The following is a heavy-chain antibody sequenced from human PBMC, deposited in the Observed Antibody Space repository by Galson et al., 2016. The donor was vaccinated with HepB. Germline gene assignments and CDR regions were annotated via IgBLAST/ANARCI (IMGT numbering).Heavy chain of an antibody. D-gene: IGHD4-17*01. Sequence: SLRLSCAASGFTFSSYAMSWVRQAPGKGLEWVSAISGSDGSTYYTDSVRGRFIISRDNSNNKLFLQMNSLTTEDTAIYFCAKDRLSGHGDYSWGIFDIWGRGTEVTVSS. CDR2: ISGSDGST. CDR1: GFTFSSYA. J-gene: IGHJ3*02. V-gene: IGHV3-23*01. CDR3: AKDRLSGHGDYSWGIFDI.